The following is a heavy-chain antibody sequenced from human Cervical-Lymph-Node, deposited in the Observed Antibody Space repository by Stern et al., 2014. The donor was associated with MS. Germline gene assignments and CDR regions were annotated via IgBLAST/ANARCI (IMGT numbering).Heavy chain of an antibody. J-gene: IGHJ5*02. D-gene: IGHD2-21*02. CDR2: ISSSSSYT. CDR3: ARVQRLLPNWFDH. V-gene: IGHV3-11*06. Sequence: VQLVESGGGLVKPGGSLRLSCAASGFTFSDYYMSWIRQAPGKGLEWVSYISSSSSYTNYADSVKGRFTISRDNAKNSLYLQMNSLRAEDTAVYYCARVQRLLPNWFDHWGQGTLVTVSS. CDR1: GFTFSDYY.